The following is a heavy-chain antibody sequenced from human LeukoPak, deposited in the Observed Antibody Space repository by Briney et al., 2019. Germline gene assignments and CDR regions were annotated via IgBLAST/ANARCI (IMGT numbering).Heavy chain of an antibody. CDR2: IYESGST. J-gene: IGHJ4*02. CDR1: GGSIRSYY. Sequence: SETLSLTCTVSGGSIRSYYWTWVRQPPGKGREGMGYIYESGSTNYNPSLKSRVAISLDTSKKQFSLNLSSVTAADTAVYYCAREARDGSGYALDYWGQGTLVTVSS. V-gene: IGHV4-59*12. D-gene: IGHD3-22*01. CDR3: AREARDGSGYALDY.